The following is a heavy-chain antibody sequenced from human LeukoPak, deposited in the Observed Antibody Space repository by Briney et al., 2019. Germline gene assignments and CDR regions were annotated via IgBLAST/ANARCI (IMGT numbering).Heavy chain of an antibody. CDR2: INDSGRT. J-gene: IGHJ4*02. CDR1: GGSFSAFY. V-gene: IGHV4-34*01. D-gene: IGHD3-10*01. Sequence: SETLSLTCAVSGGSFSAFYWTWIRQSPGKGLEWIGEINDSGRTNYNPSLKSRVTISVNTSKKQFSLKLSSVTAADTAVYYCARGLPSYYYGSGNRRGYYFDYWGQGTLVTVSS. CDR3: ARGLPSYYYGSGNRRGYYFDY.